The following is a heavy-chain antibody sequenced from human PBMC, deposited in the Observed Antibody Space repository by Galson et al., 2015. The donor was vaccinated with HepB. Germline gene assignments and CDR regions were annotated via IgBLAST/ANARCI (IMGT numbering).Heavy chain of an antibody. D-gene: IGHD2-2*02. J-gene: IGHJ6*02. CDR1: GFTFSSYG. V-gene: IGHV3-30*18. CDR2: ISYDGDNK. CDR3: AKDVVPAAITDLYYSYYAMDV. Sequence: SLRLSRAASGFTFSSYGIHWVRQAPGKGLEWVAIISYDGDNKYYADSVKGRFTISRDNSKNTLSLQMSSLRAEDTAVYYCAKDVVPAAITDLYYSYYAMDVWGQGTTVTVSS.